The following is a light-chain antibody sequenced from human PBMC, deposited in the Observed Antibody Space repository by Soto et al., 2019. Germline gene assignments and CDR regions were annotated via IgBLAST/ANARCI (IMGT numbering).Light chain of an antibody. Sequence: QLVLTQPASLSASPGASASLTCTLRSGINVGTYRIYWYQQKPGSPPQYLLRYNSDSDKQQGSGVPSRFSGSKDASANAGILLISGLQSEDEADYYCMIWHSTAYVFGSGTKVTVL. V-gene: IGLV5-45*01. CDR3: MIWHSTAYV. J-gene: IGLJ1*01. CDR1: SGINVGTYR. CDR2: YNSDSDK.